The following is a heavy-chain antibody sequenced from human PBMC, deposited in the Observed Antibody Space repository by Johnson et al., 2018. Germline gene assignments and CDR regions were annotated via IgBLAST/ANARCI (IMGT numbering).Heavy chain of an antibody. J-gene: IGHJ3*02. D-gene: IGHD2-15*01. Sequence: QVQLVESGAEVKKPGSSVKVSCKASGGTFTSYAFSWVRQAPGQGLEWVGGIIPIFGTADYAQRFQGRVTITADESTSTGYMELGSLSSEDTAVYVCARAAEVGPRDAFDIWGQGTMVTVSS. CDR1: GGTFTSYA. CDR3: ARAAEVGPRDAFDI. CDR2: IIPIFGTA. V-gene: IGHV1-69*01.